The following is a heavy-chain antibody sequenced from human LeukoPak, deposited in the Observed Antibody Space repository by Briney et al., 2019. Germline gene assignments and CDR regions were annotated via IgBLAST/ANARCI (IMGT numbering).Heavy chain of an antibody. Sequence: PSETLSLTCTVSGGSISSGDYYCGWIRRHPGKGLEWIGYIYYSGSTYYNPSLKSRVTISVDTSKNQLSLKLSSVTAADTAVYYCARASDLNAFDIWGQGTMVTVSS. V-gene: IGHV4-30-4*01. CDR2: IYYSGST. J-gene: IGHJ3*02. CDR3: ARASDLNAFDI. CDR1: GGSISSGDYY.